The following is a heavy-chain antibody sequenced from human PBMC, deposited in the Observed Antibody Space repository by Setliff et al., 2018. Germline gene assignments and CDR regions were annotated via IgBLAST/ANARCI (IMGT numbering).Heavy chain of an antibody. CDR3: ARLSWDGLRYHGLDV. CDR1: GGSVTESF. Sequence: SETLSLTCTVSGGSVTESFWSWIRQPPGKGLECIGYIQKSGGTNYNPSLKSRVTISVDTSTNQFSLKLRSVTAADTAVYYCARLSWDGLRYHGLDVWGQGTTVTVSS. J-gene: IGHJ6*02. D-gene: IGHD3-10*01. V-gene: IGHV4-59*02. CDR2: IQKSGGT.